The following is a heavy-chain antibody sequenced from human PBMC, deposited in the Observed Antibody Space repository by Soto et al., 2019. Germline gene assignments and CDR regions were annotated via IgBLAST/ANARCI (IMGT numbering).Heavy chain of an antibody. J-gene: IGHJ5*02. Sequence: QVQLVQSGAEVKKPGSSVKVSCKAPGGTFSSYAISWVRQAPGQGLEWMGGIIPIFGTANYAQKFQGRVTITADESTSTAYMELSSLRSEDTAVYYCARDPLSGGRCCFDPWGQGTLVTVSS. CDR3: ARDPLSGGRCCFDP. V-gene: IGHV1-69*01. CDR1: GGTFSSYA. CDR2: IIPIFGTA. D-gene: IGHD3-10*01.